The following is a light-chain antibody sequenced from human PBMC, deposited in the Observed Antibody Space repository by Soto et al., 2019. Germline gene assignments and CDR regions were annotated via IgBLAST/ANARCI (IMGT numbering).Light chain of an antibody. CDR3: TSYANSLNGLYV. CDR1: SSNIGEGNN. J-gene: IGLJ1*01. CDR2: DNS. Sequence: QSVLTQPPSVSGAPGQRVTISCTGSSSNIGEGNNVHWYQQLPGTAPKLLIYDNSNRPSAVPDRFSGSKSGTSASLAITGLKAEDEDDYFGTSYANSLNGLYVFGTGTKLTVL. V-gene: IGLV1-40*01.